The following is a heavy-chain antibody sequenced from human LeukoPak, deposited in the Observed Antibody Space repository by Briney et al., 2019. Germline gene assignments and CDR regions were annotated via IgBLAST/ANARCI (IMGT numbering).Heavy chain of an antibody. CDR2: INPNSGGT. CDR3: ARDTTSTMVRGCGY. Sequence: ASVKVSCKASGYTFTGYYMHWVRQAPGQGLEWMGWINPNSGGTNYAQKFQGRVTMTRDTSISTAYMELSGLRSDDTGVYYCARDTTSTMVRGCGYWGQGTLVTVSS. CDR1: GYTFTGYY. D-gene: IGHD3-10*01. J-gene: IGHJ4*02. V-gene: IGHV1-2*02.